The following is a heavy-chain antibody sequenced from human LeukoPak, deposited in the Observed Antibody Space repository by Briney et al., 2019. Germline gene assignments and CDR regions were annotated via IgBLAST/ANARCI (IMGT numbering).Heavy chain of an antibody. CDR2: IHYRGTT. CDR1: GGSITTYY. V-gene: IGHV4-59*08. CDR3: ARLNYYFYGTDV. J-gene: IGHJ6*02. Sequence: SETLSLTCTLSGGSITTYYWSWIRQPPGKGLEWIGYIHYRGTTNYNPSLKSRVTISVDTSKDQFSLNMRSVTASDTAVYYCARLNYYFYGTDVWGQGTSVTVSS.